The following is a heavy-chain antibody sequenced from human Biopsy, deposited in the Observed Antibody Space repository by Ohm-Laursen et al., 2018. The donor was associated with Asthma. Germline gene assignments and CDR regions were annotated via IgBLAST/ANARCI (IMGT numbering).Heavy chain of an antibody. CDR3: ARGDSSDWSHYYFDY. V-gene: IGHV3-53*01. CDR1: GFAVSRDY. Sequence: LSLTCAASGFAVSRDYMFWVRQAPGKGLEWVSVIYSGGTSHTADSVRGRFTISRDYSKNTLYLQMHSLRAEDTAVYYCARGDSSDWSHYYFDYWGQGTLVTVSS. J-gene: IGHJ4*02. D-gene: IGHD3-22*01. CDR2: IYSGGTS.